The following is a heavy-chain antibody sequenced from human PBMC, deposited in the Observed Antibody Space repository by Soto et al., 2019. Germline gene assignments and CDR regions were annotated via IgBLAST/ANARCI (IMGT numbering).Heavy chain of an antibody. V-gene: IGHV3-30*03. CDR2: ISSDGSKK. CDR1: GFTFSNNG. J-gene: IGHJ4*02. CDR3: AMDLYGGSARFDY. Sequence: QVQLVESGGGVVQPGRSLRLSCVASGFTFSNNGIHWVRQAPGKGLEWVAVISSDGSKKYYADSVKGRFTISRDNSKNTLYLQINSQRAEDTAVYYCAMDLYGGSARFDYWGQGTLVTVSS. D-gene: IGHD2-15*01.